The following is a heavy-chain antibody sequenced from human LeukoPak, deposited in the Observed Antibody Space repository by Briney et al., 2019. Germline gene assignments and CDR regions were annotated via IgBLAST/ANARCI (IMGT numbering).Heavy chain of an antibody. D-gene: IGHD4-23*01. CDR2: IYSGGST. J-gene: IGHJ5*02. V-gene: IGHV3-53*01. CDR3: ARVGDYGGNNWFDP. CDR1: GFTVSSNY. Sequence: GGSLRLSCAASGFTVSSNYMSWVRQAPGKGLEWVSVIYSGGSTYYADSVKGRFTISRDNSKNTLYLQMNSLRAEDTAVYYCARVGDYGGNNWFDPWGQGTLVTVSS.